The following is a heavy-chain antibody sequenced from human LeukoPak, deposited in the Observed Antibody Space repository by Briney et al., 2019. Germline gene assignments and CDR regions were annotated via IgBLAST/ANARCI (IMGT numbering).Heavy chain of an antibody. CDR2: IIPNTGGT. CDR1: GYTFTNYY. J-gene: IGHJ4*02. V-gene: IGHV1-2*02. D-gene: IGHD2-2*01. CDR3: AREGVVPAAMYDY. Sequence: ASVEVSCKASGYTFTNYYVHWVRQAPGQGLEWMGWIIPNTGGTNYAQKFQGRVTMTRDTSINTAYIELSRLTSDDTAVYYCAREGVVPAAMYDYWGQGTLVTVSS.